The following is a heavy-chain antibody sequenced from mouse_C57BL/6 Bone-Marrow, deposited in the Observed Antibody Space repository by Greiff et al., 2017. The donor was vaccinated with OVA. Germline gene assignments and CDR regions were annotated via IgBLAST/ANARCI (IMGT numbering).Heavy chain of an antibody. CDR1: GYTFTSYW. Sequence: QVQLQQPGAELVKPGASVKLSCKASGYTFTSYWMHWVKQRPGQGLEWIGMIHPNSGSTNYNEKFKSKATLTVDKSSSTAYMQLSSLTSEDSAVYYCARPLITTVPYWYVDVWGTGTTVTVSS. V-gene: IGHV1-64*01. J-gene: IGHJ1*03. CDR3: ARPLITTVPYWYVDV. CDR2: IHPNSGST. D-gene: IGHD1-1*01.